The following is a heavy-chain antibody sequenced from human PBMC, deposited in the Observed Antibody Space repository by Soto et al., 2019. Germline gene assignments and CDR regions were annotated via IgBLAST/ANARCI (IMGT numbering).Heavy chain of an antibody. J-gene: IGHJ4*02. CDR1: GGSISSSSYY. CDR2: IYYSGST. V-gene: IGHV4-39*01. CDR3: AIHVRSASYFDF. D-gene: IGHD3-3*01. Sequence: PSETLSLTCTVSGGSISSSSYYWGWIRQPPGKGLEWIGSIYYSGSTYYNPSLKSRVTISVDTSKNQFSLKLSSVTAADTAVYYCAIHVRSASYFDFWGQGNVLTVSS.